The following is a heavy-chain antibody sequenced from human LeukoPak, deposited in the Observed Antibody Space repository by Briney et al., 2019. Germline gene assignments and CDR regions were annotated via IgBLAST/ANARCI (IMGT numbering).Heavy chain of an antibody. CDR2: MNPNSGNT. CDR1: GYTFTSYD. Sequence: EASVKVSCKASGYTFTSYDINWVRQATGQGLEWMGWMNPNSGNTGYAQKFQGRVTMTRNTSISTAYMELSSLRSEDTAVYSCARGGSGYCSSTSCHNWFDPWGQGTLVTVSS. V-gene: IGHV1-8*01. D-gene: IGHD2-2*03. CDR3: ARGGSGYCSSTSCHNWFDP. J-gene: IGHJ5*02.